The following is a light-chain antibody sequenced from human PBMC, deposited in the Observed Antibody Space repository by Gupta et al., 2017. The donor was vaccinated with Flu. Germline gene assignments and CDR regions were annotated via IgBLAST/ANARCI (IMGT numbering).Light chain of an antibody. CDR3: VLYMGSGISV. CDR2: STN. Sequence: QTVVTPEPSFSVSPGGTVTLTCGLSSGSVSTSYYPSWYQQTPGQAQRTLIYSTNPRSSGVPGRFSGSILGNTAALTITGAQEDDESDYYCVLYMGSGISVFGGGTKLTVL. V-gene: IGLV8-61*01. CDR1: SGSVSTSYY. J-gene: IGLJ3*02.